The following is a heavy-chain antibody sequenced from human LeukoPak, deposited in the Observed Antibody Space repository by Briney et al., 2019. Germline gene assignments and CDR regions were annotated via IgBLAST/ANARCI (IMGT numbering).Heavy chain of an antibody. D-gene: IGHD3-22*01. V-gene: IGHV3-23*01. J-gene: IGHJ4*02. CDR1: GITLSNYG. Sequence: GGSLRLSCAVSGITLSNYGMSWVRQAPGKGLEWVAGISDSGGSTNYADSVKGRFTISRDNPKNTLYLQMNSLRAEDTAMYFCAKRGVVIRVILVGFHKEAYYFDSWGQGALVTVSS. CDR3: AKRGVVIRVILVGFHKEAYYFDS. CDR2: ISDSGGST.